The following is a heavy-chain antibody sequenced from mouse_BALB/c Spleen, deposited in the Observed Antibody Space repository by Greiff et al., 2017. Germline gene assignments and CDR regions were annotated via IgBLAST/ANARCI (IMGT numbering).Heavy chain of an antibody. J-gene: IGHJ4*01. Sequence: VQLQESGPGLVQPSQSLSITCTVSGFSLTSYGVHWVRQSPGKGLEWLGVIWSGGSTDYNAAFISRLSISKDNSKSQVFFKMNSLQANDTAIYYCARKGITTVVADAMDYWGQGTSVTVSS. CDR3: ARKGITTVVADAMDY. CDR2: IWSGGST. V-gene: IGHV2-2*02. D-gene: IGHD1-1*01. CDR1: GFSLTSYG.